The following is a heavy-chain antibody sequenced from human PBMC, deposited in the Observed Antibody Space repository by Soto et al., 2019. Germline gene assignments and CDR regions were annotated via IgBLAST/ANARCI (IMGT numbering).Heavy chain of an antibody. Sequence: EVQLLESGGGLVQPGGSLRLSCAASGFTFSSYAMSWVRQAPGKGLEWVSDISGSGGSTYYADSVKGRFTISRDNPKNTLYLQMNSLRAEDTAVYYCANPNAYYDTHYWGQGTLVTVSS. CDR3: ANPNAYYDTHY. V-gene: IGHV3-23*01. J-gene: IGHJ4*02. D-gene: IGHD3-9*01. CDR1: GFTFSSYA. CDR2: ISGSGGST.